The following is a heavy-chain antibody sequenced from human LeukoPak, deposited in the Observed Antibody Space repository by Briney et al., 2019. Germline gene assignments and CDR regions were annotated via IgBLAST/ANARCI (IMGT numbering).Heavy chain of an antibody. V-gene: IGHV5-10-1*01. CDR3: ASPGSGSYGFYYYGMDV. CDR1: GYSFTSYW. CDR2: IDPSDSYT. Sequence: GESLKISCKGCGYSFTSYWISWVRQMPGKGLEWMGRIDPSDSYTNYSPSFQGHVTISAGKSISTAYLQWSSLKASDTAMYYCASPGSGSYGFYYYGMDVWGKGTTVTVSS. J-gene: IGHJ6*04. D-gene: IGHD3-10*01.